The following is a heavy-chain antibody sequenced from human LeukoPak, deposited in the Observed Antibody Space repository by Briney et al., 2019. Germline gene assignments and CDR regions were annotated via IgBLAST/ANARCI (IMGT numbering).Heavy chain of an antibody. CDR3: ARSEEVPAAFDD. D-gene: IGHD2-2*01. V-gene: IGHV4-38-2*01. CDR1: TYSISSSSY. Sequence: PSETLSLTCAVSTYSISSSSYWGWIRQSPGKGLEWIGSIHHTGGTYYNPSLRSRISISVDTPKNQFSLKVTSLTAADTAIYYCARSEEVPAAFDDWGQGTLVTVSS. CDR2: IHHTGGT. J-gene: IGHJ4*02.